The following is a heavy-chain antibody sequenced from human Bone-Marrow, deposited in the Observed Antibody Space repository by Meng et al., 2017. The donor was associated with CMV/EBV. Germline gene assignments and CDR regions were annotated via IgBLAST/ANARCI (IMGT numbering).Heavy chain of an antibody. J-gene: IGHJ4*02. Sequence: GESLKISCAGSGSGLTFSTYVVSWVRQAPGKGLEWVSVISANGGSTYYAASVKGRFSISRDNSKNTVYLQMNSLRAEDTAVYYCAKDGGGGGSIFFDYWGQGTLVTVSS. V-gene: IGHV3-23*01. CDR3: AKDGGGGGSIFFDY. CDR2: ISANGGST. CDR1: GLTFSTYV. D-gene: IGHD2-15*01.